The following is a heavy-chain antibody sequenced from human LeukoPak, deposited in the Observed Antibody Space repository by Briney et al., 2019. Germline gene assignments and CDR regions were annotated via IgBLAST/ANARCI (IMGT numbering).Heavy chain of an antibody. CDR1: GYTFTAYY. V-gene: IGHV1-2*02. D-gene: IGHD5-18*01. J-gene: IGHJ4*02. CDR2: IDPNSGDT. CDR3: ATYGYSRYYFDY. Sequence: ASVKVSCKASGYTFTAYYLDWVRQAPGQWLEWMGWIDPNSGDTTSAQKFQDRITMTRNTSISTAYMELSRLGSDDTAVYYCATYGYSRYYFDYWGQGTLVTVSS.